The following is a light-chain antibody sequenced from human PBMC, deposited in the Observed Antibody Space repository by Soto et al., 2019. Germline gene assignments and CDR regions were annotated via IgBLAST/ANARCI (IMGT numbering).Light chain of an antibody. V-gene: IGKV1-27*01. Sequence: DIPMTQSPSSLSASVGDRVTITCRASQGISNYLAWDQQKPVKVPKLLIYAAATLQSGVPSRFSGSGSGTDFTLTIRRQQPEDVATYYCQKYNSAPFTFGPGTKVYLK. J-gene: IGKJ3*01. CDR2: AAA. CDR3: QKYNSAPFT. CDR1: QGISNY.